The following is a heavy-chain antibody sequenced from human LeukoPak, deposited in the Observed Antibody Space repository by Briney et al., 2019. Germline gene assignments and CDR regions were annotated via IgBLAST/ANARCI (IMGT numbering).Heavy chain of an antibody. V-gene: IGHV4-4*07. Sequence: SETLSLTCTVSGGSISSYYWSWIRQPAGKGLEWIGRIYTSGSTNYNPSLKSRVTMSVDTSKNQFSLKLSSVTAADTAVYYCARSISGVVKGDNWFDPWGQGTLVTVSS. CDR1: GGSISSYY. CDR2: IYTSGST. CDR3: ARSISGVVKGDNWFDP. J-gene: IGHJ5*02. D-gene: IGHD3-3*01.